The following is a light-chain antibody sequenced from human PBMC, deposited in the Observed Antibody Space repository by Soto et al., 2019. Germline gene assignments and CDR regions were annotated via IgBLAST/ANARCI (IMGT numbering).Light chain of an antibody. CDR1: SSDVGGYDY. CDR2: DVS. Sequence: QSALTQPPSASGSPGQSVTISCTGTSSDVGGYDYVSWYKQHPGKAPKLMIYDVSKRPSGVPDRFSGSKSGNTAALTVSGLQAEDEADYYCSSYVGTNSYVFGTGTKVTVL. J-gene: IGLJ1*01. V-gene: IGLV2-8*01. CDR3: SSYVGTNSYV.